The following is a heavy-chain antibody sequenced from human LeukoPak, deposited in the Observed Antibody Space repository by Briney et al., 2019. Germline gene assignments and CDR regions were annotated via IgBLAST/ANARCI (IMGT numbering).Heavy chain of an antibody. CDR2: INPNSGGT. V-gene: IGHV1-2*04. CDR1: GYTFTGYY. Sequence: ASVKVSCKASGYTFTGYYMHWVRQAPGQGLEWMGWINPNSGGTNYAQKFQGWVTMTRDTSISTAYMELSRLRSDDTAVYYCARGGEYCSSTSCYGNWFDPWAREPWSPSPQ. CDR3: ARGGEYCSSTSCYGNWFDP. J-gene: IGHJ5*02. D-gene: IGHD2-2*01.